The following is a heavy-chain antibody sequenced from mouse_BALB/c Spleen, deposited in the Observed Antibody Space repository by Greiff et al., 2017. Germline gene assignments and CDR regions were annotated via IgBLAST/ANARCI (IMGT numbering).Heavy chain of an antibody. CDR2: ISSGGSYT. CDR1: GFTFSSYT. D-gene: IGHD2-4*01. Sequence: EVQGVESGGGLVKPGGSLKLSCAASGFTFSSYTMSWVRQTPEKRLEWVATISSGGSYTYYPDSVKGRFTISRDNAKNTLYLQMSSLKSEDTAMYYCTREDYDGGAYFDYWGQGTTLTVSS. CDR3: TREDYDGGAYFDY. V-gene: IGHV5-6-4*01. J-gene: IGHJ2*01.